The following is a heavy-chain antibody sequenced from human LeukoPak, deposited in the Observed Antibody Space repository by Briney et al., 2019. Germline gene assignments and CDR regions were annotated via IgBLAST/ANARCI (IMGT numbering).Heavy chain of an antibody. CDR1: GFTFSSYE. Sequence: GGSPRLSCAASGFTFSSYEMNWARQAPGKGLEWVSYISSSGSTKYYADFVKGRFTISRDNAKNSLYLQMNTLRAEDTAVYYCARKIRGGAFDIWGQGTMVTVSS. V-gene: IGHV3-48*03. CDR2: ISSSGSTK. CDR3: ARKIRGGAFDI. D-gene: IGHD3-10*01. J-gene: IGHJ3*02.